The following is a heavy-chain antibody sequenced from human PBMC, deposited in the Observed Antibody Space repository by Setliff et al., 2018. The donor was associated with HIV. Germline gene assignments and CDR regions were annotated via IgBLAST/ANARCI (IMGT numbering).Heavy chain of an antibody. CDR2: IYYTGSA. D-gene: IGHD2-21*02. CDR3: SRSGIGYGGDSNTFDI. V-gene: IGHV4-30-4*08. CDR1: GGSISSDNHF. J-gene: IGHJ3*02. Sequence: SETLSLTCTVSGGSISSDNHFWSWIRQPPGKGLEWIGYIYYTGSAYYNPSLKSRITISIDTSKNQFSLNLNSVTAADTAMYYCSRSGIGYGGDSNTFDIWGQGTLVTVSS.